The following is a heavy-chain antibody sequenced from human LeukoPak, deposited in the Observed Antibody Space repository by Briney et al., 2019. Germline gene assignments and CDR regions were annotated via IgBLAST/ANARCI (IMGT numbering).Heavy chain of an antibody. CDR2: IHYSGTT. D-gene: IGHD2-2*01. CDR1: GGSINTYY. V-gene: IGHV4-59*01. CDR3: ARAAAYFDY. J-gene: IGHJ4*02. Sequence: SETLSLTCTVSGGSINTYYWSWIRQPPGKGLEWIGYIHYSGTTNSNPSLKSRVTTSVDTSKNQFSLKLRSVTAADTAVYFCARAAAYFDYWGQGTLVTVSS.